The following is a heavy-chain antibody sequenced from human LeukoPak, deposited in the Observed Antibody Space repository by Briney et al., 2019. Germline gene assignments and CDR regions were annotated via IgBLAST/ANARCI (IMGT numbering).Heavy chain of an antibody. J-gene: IGHJ4*02. Sequence: PGRSLRLACAASGFSFSTYDMHWVRQAPGKGLEWVAVISSDGSHKYWADSVKGRFTISRDNPKNTVYLQMNSLRAEDTAVYYCAKGSIDWYYFDYWGQGTLVTVSS. D-gene: IGHD3-9*01. CDR2: ISSDGSHK. CDR3: AKGSIDWYYFDY. V-gene: IGHV3-30*18. CDR1: GFSFSTYD.